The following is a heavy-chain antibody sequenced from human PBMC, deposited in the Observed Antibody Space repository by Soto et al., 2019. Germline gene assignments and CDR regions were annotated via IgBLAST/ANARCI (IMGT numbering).Heavy chain of an antibody. J-gene: IGHJ4*02. CDR1: SGSISTYY. CDR3: ARDFPNFDY. V-gene: IGHV4-59*01. Sequence: PSETLSLTCTVSSGSISTYYWNWIRQPPGKGLEWIGYIYYTGSTNYNPSLKTRVAISMDTSKNQFSLNLSSVTAADTAVYYCARDFPNFDYWGQGTLVTVSS. CDR2: IYYTGST.